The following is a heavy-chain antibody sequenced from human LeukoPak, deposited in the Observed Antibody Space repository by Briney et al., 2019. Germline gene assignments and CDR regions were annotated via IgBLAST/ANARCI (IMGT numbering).Heavy chain of an antibody. CDR3: ARGLYCSSTSCYTSYWFDP. D-gene: IGHD2-2*02. V-gene: IGHV1-8*01. CDR1: GYTFTSYD. Sequence: SVNVSCKASGYTFTSYDINWVRQATGQGLDWVGWMNLNSCNTGYAQKFQGRVTMTRNTSISTAYMELSSLRSEDTAMYYCARGLYCSSTSCYTSYWFDPWGQGTLVTVSS. CDR2: MNLNSCNT. J-gene: IGHJ5*02.